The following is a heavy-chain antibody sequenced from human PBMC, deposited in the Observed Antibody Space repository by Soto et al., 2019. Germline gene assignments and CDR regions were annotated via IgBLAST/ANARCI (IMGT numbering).Heavy chain of an antibody. CDR1: GFTFSSYA. CDR2: ISGSGGST. V-gene: IGHV3-23*01. J-gene: IGHJ2*01. CDR3: ARKIAVASFRGWYFDL. Sequence: EVQLLESGGGLVQPGGSLRLSCAASGFTFSSYAMTWVRQAPGKGLEWVSVISGSGGSTYNEDSVKGRFTISRDNSKNTLYLQMNSLRSDDTAVYYCARKIAVASFRGWYFDLWGRGTLVTVSS. D-gene: IGHD6-19*01.